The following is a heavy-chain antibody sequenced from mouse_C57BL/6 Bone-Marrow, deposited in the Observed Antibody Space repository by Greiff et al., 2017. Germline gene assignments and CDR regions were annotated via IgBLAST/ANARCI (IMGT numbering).Heavy chain of an antibody. CDR1: GFTFSSYA. J-gene: IGHJ3*01. CDR2: ISDGGSYT. Sequence: EVQVVESGGGLVKPGGSLKLSCAASGFTFSSYAMSWVRQTPEKRLEWVATISDGGSYTYYPDNVKGRFTISRDNAKNNLYLQMSHLKSEDTAMYYCARGYPWFAYWGQGTLVTVSA. V-gene: IGHV5-4*01. CDR3: ARGYPWFAY.